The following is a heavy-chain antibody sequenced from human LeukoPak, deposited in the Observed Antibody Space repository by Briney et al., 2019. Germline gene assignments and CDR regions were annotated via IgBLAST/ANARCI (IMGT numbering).Heavy chain of an antibody. Sequence: GESLKISCTGSGYSFTNYWIAWVRQKPGKGLEWVGVIYPGDSDTKYSPSFQGQVTFSADKSISTAYLQWNSLKASDTAMYYCARHGTASVYGDSIDYWGRGTLVTVSS. J-gene: IGHJ4*02. CDR1: GYSFTNYW. D-gene: IGHD4-17*01. V-gene: IGHV5-51*01. CDR2: IYPGDSDT. CDR3: ARHGTASVYGDSIDY.